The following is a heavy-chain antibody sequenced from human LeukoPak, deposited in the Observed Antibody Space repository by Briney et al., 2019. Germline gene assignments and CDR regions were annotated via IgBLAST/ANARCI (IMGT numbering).Heavy chain of an antibody. Sequence: PGGSPRLSCSASGFTFSTSAMHWVRQAPGQGLEYVSAISSNGGSTYYADSVKGRFTISRDNSKNTLHLQMSSLRAEDTAVYYCVGVRWFGGSNWFDPWGQGTLVTVSS. V-gene: IGHV3-64D*09. CDR2: ISSNGGST. CDR1: GFTFSTSA. J-gene: IGHJ5*02. D-gene: IGHD3-10*01. CDR3: VGVRWFGGSNWFDP.